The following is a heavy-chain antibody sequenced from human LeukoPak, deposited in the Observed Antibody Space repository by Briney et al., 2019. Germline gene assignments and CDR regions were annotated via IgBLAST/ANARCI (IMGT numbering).Heavy chain of an antibody. J-gene: IGHJ6*02. V-gene: IGHV1-2*06. CDR3: ARGGYDFVYYYYGMDV. D-gene: IGHD3-3*01. Sequence: ASVKVSCKASGYTFTGYYVHWVRQAPGQGLEWMGRINPNSGGTNYAQKFQGRVTMTRDTSISTAYMELSRLRSDDTAVYYCARGGYDFVYYYYGMDVWGQGTTVTVSS. CDR2: INPNSGGT. CDR1: GYTFTGYY.